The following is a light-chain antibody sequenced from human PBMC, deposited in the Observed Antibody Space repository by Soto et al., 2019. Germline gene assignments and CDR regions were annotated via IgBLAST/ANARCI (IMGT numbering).Light chain of an antibody. Sequence: QSVLTQPPSVSAAPGQKVTISCSGSSSNIGSHFVTWYQHLPGTAPKLLIFENNKRPSGIPDRFSGSKSGTSATLGITGLQTGDEADYYCGTWDNSLSAGVFGGGTQLTVL. CDR1: SSNIGSHF. CDR2: ENN. J-gene: IGLJ2*01. V-gene: IGLV1-51*02. CDR3: GTWDNSLSAGV.